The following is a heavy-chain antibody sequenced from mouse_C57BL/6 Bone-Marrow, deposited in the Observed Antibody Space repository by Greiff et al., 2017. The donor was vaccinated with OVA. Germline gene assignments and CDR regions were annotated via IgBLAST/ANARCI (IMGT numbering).Heavy chain of an antibody. CDR1: GYTFTSYW. CDR2: IHPSDSDT. J-gene: IGHJ3*01. V-gene: IGHV1-74*01. CDR3: AMAGANFSWFAY. Sequence: VQLQQPGAELVKPGASVKVSCKASGYTFTSYWLHWVKQRPGQGLEWIGRIHPSDSDTNYNQKFKGKATLTVDKSSSTAYMQLSSLTSEDSAVFYGAMAGANFSWFAYWGQGTLVTVSA. D-gene: IGHD4-1*01.